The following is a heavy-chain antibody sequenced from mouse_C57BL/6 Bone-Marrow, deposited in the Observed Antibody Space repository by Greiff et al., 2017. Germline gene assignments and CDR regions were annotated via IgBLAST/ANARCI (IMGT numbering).Heavy chain of an antibody. V-gene: IGHV1-59*01. J-gene: IGHJ3*01. CDR2: IDPSDSYT. CDR1: GYTFTSYW. D-gene: IGHD2-4*01. CDR3: AREGIYYDYDWFAD. Sequence: QVQLQQPGAELVRPGTSVKLSCKASGYTFTSYWMHWVKQRPGQGLEWIGVIDPSDSYTNYNQKFKGKATLTVDTSSSTAYMQLSSLTSEDSAVYYCAREGIYYDYDWFADWGQGTLVTVSA.